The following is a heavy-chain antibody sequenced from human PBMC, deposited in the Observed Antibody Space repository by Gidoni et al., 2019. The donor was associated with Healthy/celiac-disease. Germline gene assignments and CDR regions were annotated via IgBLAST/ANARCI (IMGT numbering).Heavy chain of an antibody. CDR3: AKGSLLLGASRYYYGSGSPTEY. D-gene: IGHD3-10*01. V-gene: IGHV3-30*18. J-gene: IGHJ4*02. CDR1: GFTFRSYG. Sequence: QVQLVESGGGVVQPGRSLRLSCAASGFTFRSYGMHWVRQAPGKGLEGVAVISYDGSNKYYADSVKGRFTISRDNSKNTLYLQMNSLRAEDTAVYYCAKGSLLLGASRYYYGSGSPTEYWGQGTLVTVSS. CDR2: ISYDGSNK.